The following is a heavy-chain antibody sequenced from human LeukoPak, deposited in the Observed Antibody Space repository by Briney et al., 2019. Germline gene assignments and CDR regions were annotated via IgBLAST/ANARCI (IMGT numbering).Heavy chain of an antibody. CDR3: ARDRAWNYFDS. V-gene: IGHV3-23*01. CDR1: GFTFSSYA. D-gene: IGHD3-3*01. Sequence: GGSLRLSCAASGFTFSSYAMSWVRQAPGKGLEWVSAISGSGGGTYYADSVKGRFTISRDNSRNTLYLQMNSLRAEDTAVYYCARDRAWNYFDSWGQGTLVTVSS. CDR2: ISGSGGGT. J-gene: IGHJ4*02.